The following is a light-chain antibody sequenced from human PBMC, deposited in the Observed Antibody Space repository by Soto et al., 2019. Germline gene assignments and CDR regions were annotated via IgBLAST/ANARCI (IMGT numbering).Light chain of an antibody. J-gene: IGKJ2*01. CDR2: GSS. Sequence: EVVLTQSPGTLSLSPGERATLSCRASQSVSNNYLAWYQQKPGQSPKLLIFGSSDRATGIPDRFSGSGSGTDFTLTISSLEPEDFGVYYCQQYGSAPPYTVGQGTKLEIK. V-gene: IGKV3-20*01. CDR1: QSVSNNY. CDR3: QQYGSAPPYT.